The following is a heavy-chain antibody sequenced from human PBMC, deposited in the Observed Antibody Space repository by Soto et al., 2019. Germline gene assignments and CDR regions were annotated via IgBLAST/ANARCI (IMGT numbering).Heavy chain of an antibody. D-gene: IGHD4-4*01. V-gene: IGHV3-23*01. CDR3: AKLLHNSYYNVMDV. J-gene: IGHJ6*02. CDR2: IGPSGNT. Sequence: EVQLLESGGDLVQPWGSLRLVCAASGFTFSNSGMRWVRQAPGQGLEWVSSIGPSGNTYYSDAVKGRFTISRDISKNTLFLQMDSLRAEDTATYYCAKLLHNSYYNVMDVWGQGTTVTVSS. CDR1: GFTFSNSG.